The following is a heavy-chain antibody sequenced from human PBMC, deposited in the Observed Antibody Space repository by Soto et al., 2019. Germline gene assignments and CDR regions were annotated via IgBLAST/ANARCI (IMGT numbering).Heavy chain of an antibody. CDR1: GFTFSSYS. Sequence: GGSLRLSCAASGFTFSSYSMNWVRQAPGKGLEWVSSISSSSSYIYYADSVKGRFTISRDNAKNSLYLQMNSLRAEDTAVYYCARDDDILTGYPSGFDYWGQGTLVTVSS. CDR3: ARDDDILTGYPSGFDY. J-gene: IGHJ4*02. CDR2: ISSSSSYI. D-gene: IGHD3-9*01. V-gene: IGHV3-21*01.